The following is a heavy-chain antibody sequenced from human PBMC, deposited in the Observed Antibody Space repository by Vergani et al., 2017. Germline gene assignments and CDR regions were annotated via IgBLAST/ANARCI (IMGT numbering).Heavy chain of an antibody. D-gene: IGHD3-9*01. CDR2: IFYNGMT. Sequence: QVQLEESGPGLVKPSETLSLTCTVSGGSFNSGYYYWSWIRQPPGKGLEWIGYIFYNGMTYDNPSLKSRFSLSIDTSRNQFSLRVISVTAADTAVYFCARVMYRDEASTGYRLEGMDIWGQGTTVTISS. J-gene: IGHJ6*02. CDR3: ARVMYRDEASTGYRLEGMDI. CDR1: GGSFNSGYYY. V-gene: IGHV4-30-4*08.